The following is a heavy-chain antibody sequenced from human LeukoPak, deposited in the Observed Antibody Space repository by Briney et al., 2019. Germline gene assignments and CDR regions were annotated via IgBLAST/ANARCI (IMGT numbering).Heavy chain of an antibody. V-gene: IGHV6-1*01. D-gene: IGHD3-3*01. Sequence: SQTLSLTCALSGDSFSSNSAAWNWLRQSPSRGLEWLGRTYYRSKWYNDYAVSVKSRITINPDTSKNQFSLQLNSVAPEDTAVYYCAREITNLGVDTTFDYWGQGTLVTVSS. J-gene: IGHJ4*02. CDR2: TYYRSKWYN. CDR3: AREITNLGVDTTFDY. CDR1: GDSFSSNSAA.